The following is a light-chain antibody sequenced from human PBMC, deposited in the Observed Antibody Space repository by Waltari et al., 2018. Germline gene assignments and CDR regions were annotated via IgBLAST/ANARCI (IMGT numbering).Light chain of an antibody. CDR2: GAS. J-gene: IGKJ1*01. Sequence: EIVMTQSPATLSVSPGERATLSCRASQSVSSNLAWSQQKPGQAPRLLIYGASTMATGIPARFSGRGSGTEFTLTISSLQSEDFAVYYCQQYNNWPPWTFGQGTKVEIK. CDR3: QQYNNWPPWT. CDR1: QSVSSN. V-gene: IGKV3-15*01.